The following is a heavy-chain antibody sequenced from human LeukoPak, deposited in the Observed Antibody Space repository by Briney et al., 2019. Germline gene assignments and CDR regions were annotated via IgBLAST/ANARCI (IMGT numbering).Heavy chain of an antibody. CDR3: ASISDLLYYVDS. CDR1: GFTFSSYS. J-gene: IGHJ4*02. CDR2: ISSSSSYI. V-gene: IGHV3-21*01. Sequence: GGSLRLSCAASGFTFSSYSMNWVRQAPGKGLEWVSSISSSSSYIYYADSVKGRFTITRDNAKNSLYLQMNSLRVEDTAMYYCASISDLLYYVDSWGQGTLVTVSS.